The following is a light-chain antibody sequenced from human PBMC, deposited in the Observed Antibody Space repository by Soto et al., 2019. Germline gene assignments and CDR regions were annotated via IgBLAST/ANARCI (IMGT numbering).Light chain of an antibody. CDR2: KAS. J-gene: IGKJ4*01. V-gene: IGKV1-5*03. Sequence: DIHMTQSPSTLSASVGDRVTITCRASQSIGNWLAWYQQKPGKAPNLLIYKASSLESGVPSRFSGSGSGTEFTLTISSLQPDDFVSYYCQQYNEYPLTFGGGTKVDIK. CDR1: QSIGNW. CDR3: QQYNEYPLT.